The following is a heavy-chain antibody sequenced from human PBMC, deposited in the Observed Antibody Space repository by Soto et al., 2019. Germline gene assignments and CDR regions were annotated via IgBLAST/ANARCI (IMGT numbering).Heavy chain of an antibody. CDR1: RGSIYNSPDY. CDR2: IFSGGTT. D-gene: IGHD3-16*01. CDR3: ARHHPRIMLSGVITGYFDL. Sequence: LXLTCTVSRGSIYNSPDYRSGSRQAPVKGLEWIGSIFSGGTTHDNPSLKSRVTISLDMSKNQFSLRLNSVTAADTAVYYCARHHPRIMLSGVITGYFDLWGQGSLVTVSS. J-gene: IGHJ4*02. V-gene: IGHV4-39*01.